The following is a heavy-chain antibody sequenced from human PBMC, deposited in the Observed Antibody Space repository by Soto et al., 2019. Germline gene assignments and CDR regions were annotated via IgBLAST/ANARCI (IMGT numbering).Heavy chain of an antibody. Sequence: QVQLVESGGGVVQPGRSLRLSCAASGFTFSSYGMHWVRQAPGKGLEWVAVIWYDGSNKYYADSVKGRFTISRDNSKNTLYLQMNSLRAEDTAVYYCARDGALTIFGVVSPLPFDPWGQGTLVTVSS. V-gene: IGHV3-33*01. J-gene: IGHJ5*02. CDR1: GFTFSSYG. CDR3: ARDGALTIFGVVSPLPFDP. CDR2: IWYDGSNK. D-gene: IGHD3-3*01.